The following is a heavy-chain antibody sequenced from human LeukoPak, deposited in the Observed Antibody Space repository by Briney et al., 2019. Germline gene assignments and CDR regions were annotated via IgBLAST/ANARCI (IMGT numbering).Heavy chain of an antibody. J-gene: IGHJ5*02. Sequence: PQTLSLACTVSGGSISSGDYYWSWIRPPPGKGLEWIGYIYYSGSTYCNPSLKSRVTISVDTSKNQFSLKLSSVTAADTAVYYCARGGMTFHNWFDPWGQGTLVTVSS. CDR2: IYYSGST. D-gene: IGHD2/OR15-2a*01. CDR1: GGSISSGDYY. V-gene: IGHV4-30-4*01. CDR3: ARGGMTFHNWFDP.